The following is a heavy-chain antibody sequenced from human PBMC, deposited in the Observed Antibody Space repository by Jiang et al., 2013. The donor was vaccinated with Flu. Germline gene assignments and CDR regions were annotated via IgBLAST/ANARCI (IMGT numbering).Heavy chain of an antibody. Sequence: QTLSLTCAISGDSVSSNSAAWNRIRQSPSRGLEWLGRTYYRSKWYNDYAVSVKSRITINPDTSKNQSSLHLNSVTPEDSAVYYCARVQYCSSSSCLRGFDYWGQGTLVTVSS. CDR1: GDSVSSNSAA. V-gene: IGHV6-1*01. J-gene: IGHJ4*02. CDR3: ARVQYCSSSSCLRGFDY. CDR2: TYYRSKWYN. D-gene: IGHD2-2*01.